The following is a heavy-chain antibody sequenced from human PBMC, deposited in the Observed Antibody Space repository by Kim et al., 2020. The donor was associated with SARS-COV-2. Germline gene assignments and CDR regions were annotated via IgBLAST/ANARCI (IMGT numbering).Heavy chain of an antibody. D-gene: IGHD2-2*01. J-gene: IGHJ6*03. CDR1: GYTFTSYD. Sequence: ASVKVSCKASGYTFTSYDINWVRQATGQGLEWMGWMNPNSGNTGYAQKFQGRVTMTRNTSISTAYMELSSLRSEETAAYYRARGVKVPAAIWISYYYYYMDVWGKGTTVTVSS. CDR2: MNPNSGNT. V-gene: IGHV1-8*01. CDR3: ARGVKVPAAIWISYYYYYMDV.